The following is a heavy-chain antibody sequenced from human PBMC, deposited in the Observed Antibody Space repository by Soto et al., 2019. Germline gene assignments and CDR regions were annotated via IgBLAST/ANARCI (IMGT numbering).Heavy chain of an antibody. CDR3: ARVPVIAVAGPDDAFDI. CDR1: GGSISSYY. D-gene: IGHD6-19*01. J-gene: IGHJ3*02. V-gene: IGHV4-59*08. CDR2: IYYSGST. Sequence: QVQLQESGPGLVKPSETLSLTCTVSGGSISSYYWSWIRQPPGKGLEWIGYIYYSGSTNYNPSLKSRVTISVDTSKNQFSLKLSSVTAADTAVYYCARVPVIAVAGPDDAFDIWGQGTMVTVSS.